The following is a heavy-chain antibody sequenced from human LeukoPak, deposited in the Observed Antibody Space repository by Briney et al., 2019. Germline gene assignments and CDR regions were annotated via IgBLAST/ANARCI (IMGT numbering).Heavy chain of an antibody. CDR1: GFTFSNYW. J-gene: IGHJ4*02. V-gene: IGHV3-7*01. CDR2: IEKDGSEI. Sequence: GGSLRLSCAASGFTFSNYWMNWVRQTPGKGMEWVAIIEKDGSEILYVDSVKGRFTISRDNAKNSLYLQMNSLRAEDTAVYYCAAGAGWLIDWWGQGTLVTVSS. CDR3: AAGAGWLIDW. D-gene: IGHD6-19*01.